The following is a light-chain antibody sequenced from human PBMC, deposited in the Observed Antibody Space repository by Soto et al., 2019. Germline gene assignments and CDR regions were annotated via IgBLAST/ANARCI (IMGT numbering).Light chain of an antibody. CDR2: GAS. CDR3: QQYDNSLYT. J-gene: IGKJ2*01. CDR1: QSVSNIY. V-gene: IGKV3-20*01. Sequence: EIVLTQSPGTLSLSPGERATLSCRASQSVSNIYLAWYQQKPGQAPRLIIYGASSRATGIPDRFSGSGSGTDFTLTISRLEPEDFAVYYCQQYDNSLYTFGQGTKLEIK.